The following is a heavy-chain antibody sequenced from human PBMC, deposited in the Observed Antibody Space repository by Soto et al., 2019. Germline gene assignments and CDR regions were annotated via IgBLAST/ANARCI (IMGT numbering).Heavy chain of an antibody. J-gene: IGHJ4*02. CDR2: ISSNGGST. Sequence: GGSLRLSCAASGFTFSSYAMHWVRQAPGKGLEYVSAISSNGGSTYYANSVKGRFTISRDNSKNTLYLQMGSLRAEDMAVYYCATNYDDYGDYYNYWGQGTLVTVSS. D-gene: IGHD4-17*01. V-gene: IGHV3-64*01. CDR1: GFTFSSYA. CDR3: ATNYDDYGDYYNY.